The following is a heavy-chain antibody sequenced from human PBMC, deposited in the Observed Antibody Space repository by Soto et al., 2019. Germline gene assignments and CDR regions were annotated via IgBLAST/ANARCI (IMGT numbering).Heavy chain of an antibody. Sequence: LRLSCAASGFTFSSYGMHWVRQAPGKGLEWVAVIWYDGSNKYYADSVKGRFTISRDNSKNTLYLQMNSLRAEDTAVYYCARDQRTRSPYSSSSSFDYWGQGTLVTVSS. V-gene: IGHV3-33*01. J-gene: IGHJ4*02. CDR3: ARDQRTRSPYSSSSSFDY. CDR1: GFTFSSYG. D-gene: IGHD6-6*01. CDR2: IWYDGSNK.